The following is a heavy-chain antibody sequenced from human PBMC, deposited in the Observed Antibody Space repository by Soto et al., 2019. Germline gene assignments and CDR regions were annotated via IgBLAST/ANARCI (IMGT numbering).Heavy chain of an antibody. Sequence: PGESLKISCKGSGYSFTSYWITWVRQMPGKGLEWMGRIDPSDSYTNYSPSFQGHVTISADKSISTAYLQWSSLKASDTAMYYCARYSRSDPSFDYWGQGTLVTVSS. CDR2: IDPSDSYT. D-gene: IGHD6-13*01. CDR3: ARYSRSDPSFDY. J-gene: IGHJ4*02. CDR1: GYSFTSYW. V-gene: IGHV5-10-1*01.